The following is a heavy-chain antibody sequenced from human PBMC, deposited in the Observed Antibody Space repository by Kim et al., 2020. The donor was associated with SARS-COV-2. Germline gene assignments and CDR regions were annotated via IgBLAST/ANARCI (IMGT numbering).Heavy chain of an antibody. V-gene: IGHV4-39*01. J-gene: IGHJ6*02. Sequence: PSLQSRGTISVDTSKNQFSLKRSSVTAADTAVYYCARLGSGSYYGDYGMDVWGQGTTVTVSS. D-gene: IGHD3-10*01. CDR3: ARLGSGSYYGDYGMDV.